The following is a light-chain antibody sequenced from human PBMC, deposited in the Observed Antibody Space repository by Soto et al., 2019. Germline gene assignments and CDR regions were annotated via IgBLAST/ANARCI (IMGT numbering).Light chain of an antibody. CDR3: QQYNNWPPIT. CDR2: AAS. CDR1: QRISSY. J-gene: IGKJ5*01. Sequence: IQLTQSPSSLSASVGDRVTITCRASQRISSYLAWYQQKPGKAPKLLIYAASTLQSGVPSRFSGSGSGTDFTLTISSLQSEDFAVYYCQQYNNWPPITFGQGTRLEIK. V-gene: IGKV1-9*01.